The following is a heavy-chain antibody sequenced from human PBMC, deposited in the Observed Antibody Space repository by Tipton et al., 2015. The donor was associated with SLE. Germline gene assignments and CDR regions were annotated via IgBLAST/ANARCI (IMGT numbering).Heavy chain of an antibody. J-gene: IGHJ4*02. CDR1: GFTFDDYA. CDR3: ANGGGGYSAYGAAY. CDR2: ISGSGGST. D-gene: IGHD5-12*01. Sequence: SLRLSCAASGFTFDDYAMHWVRQAPGKGLEWVSAISGSGGSTYYADSVKGRFTISRDNSKNTLYLQMNSLRAEDTAVYCCANGGGGYSAYGAAYWGQGTLVTVSS. V-gene: IGHV3-23*01.